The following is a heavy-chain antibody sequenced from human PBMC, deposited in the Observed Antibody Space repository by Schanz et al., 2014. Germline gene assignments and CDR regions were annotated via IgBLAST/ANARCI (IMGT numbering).Heavy chain of an antibody. CDR1: GGTFSSYS. D-gene: IGHD5-12*01. CDR2: INVGNGNM. V-gene: IGHV1-3*01. Sequence: QVQLVQSGAEVKKPGSSVKVSCKASGGTFSSYSISWVRQAPGQGLEWMGWINVGNGNMKYSQKFQGRVTITRDTSASTAYMELTSLRFDDTAVYYCARDFSAYVGNYFDYWGQGTLVTVSS. J-gene: IGHJ4*02. CDR3: ARDFSAYVGNYFDY.